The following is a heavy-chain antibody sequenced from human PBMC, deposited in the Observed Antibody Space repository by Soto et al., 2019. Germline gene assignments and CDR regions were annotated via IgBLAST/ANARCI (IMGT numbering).Heavy chain of an antibody. CDR1: GFTFSIYA. CDR2: ISPNGNNK. J-gene: IGHJ4*02. V-gene: IGHV3-30-3*01. D-gene: IGHD3-22*01. Sequence: QVQLVESGGGVVQSGGSLRLSCEAPGFTFSIYALHWVRQAPGKGLEWVAVISPNGNNKHYADSVKGPFTISRDTSKSTLYLQMTCLRPNDTAVYYCATGANFYYDTSRYWGQGTLVTVSS. CDR3: ATGANFYYDTSRY.